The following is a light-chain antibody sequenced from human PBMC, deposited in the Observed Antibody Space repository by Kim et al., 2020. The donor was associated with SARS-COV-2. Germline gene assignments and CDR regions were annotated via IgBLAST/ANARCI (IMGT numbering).Light chain of an antibody. Sequence: SSELTQDPAVSVALGQTVRITCQGDSLRSYYASWYQQKPGQAPVLVIYGKNNRPSGIPDRFSGSSSGNTASLTITGAQAEDEADYYCNSRDGGVFGTGTKVTVL. J-gene: IGLJ1*01. CDR3: NSRDGGV. CDR2: GKN. V-gene: IGLV3-19*01. CDR1: SLRSYY.